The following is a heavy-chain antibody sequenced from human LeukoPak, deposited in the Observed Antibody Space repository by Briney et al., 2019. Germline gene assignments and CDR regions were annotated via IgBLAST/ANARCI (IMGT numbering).Heavy chain of an antibody. V-gene: IGHV4-4*07. CDR3: ARSRSYGDYIVFLSD. CDR1: DGSIRSYH. Sequence: PSETLSLTCTVSDGSIRSYHWSWIQQPAGKGLEWIGFIYTSGSTKDNPSLKSRVTMSVDTSKNQVSLRLSSVTAADTAVYYCARSRSYGDYIVFLSDWGQGTLVTVSS. D-gene: IGHD4-17*01. J-gene: IGHJ4*02. CDR2: IYTSGST.